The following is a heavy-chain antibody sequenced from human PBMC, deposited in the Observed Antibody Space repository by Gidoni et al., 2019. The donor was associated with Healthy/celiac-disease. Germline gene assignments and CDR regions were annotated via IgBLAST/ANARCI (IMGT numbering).Heavy chain of an antibody. Sequence: EFQLLESGGGFLQPGGSLRLSCSASGFTFTSHAMIWVRQAPGKGLEWGSAISGSGGSTYYADSVKGRFTISRDNSKNTLYLQMNSLRAEDTAVYYCAKDWEVADPGLHWFDPWGQGTLVTVSS. CDR3: AKDWEVADPGLHWFDP. CDR1: GFTFTSHA. V-gene: IGHV3-23*01. CDR2: ISGSGGST. D-gene: IGHD2-15*01. J-gene: IGHJ5*02.